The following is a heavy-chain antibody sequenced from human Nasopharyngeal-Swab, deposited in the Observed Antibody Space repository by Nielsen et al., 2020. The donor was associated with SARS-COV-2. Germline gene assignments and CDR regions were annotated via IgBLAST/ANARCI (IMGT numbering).Heavy chain of an antibody. J-gene: IGHJ4*02. CDR2: IRSSTSYI. D-gene: IGHD6-19*01. CDR3: ATSGYSSGWIF. V-gene: IGHV3-21*01. CDR1: GFIFSTYT. Sequence: GSLRLSCAASGFIFSTYTMNWARQAPGKGLEWLSSIRSSTSYIYYADSVKGRFTISRDNAKNSLYLQMNSLRTEDTAVYYCATSGYSSGWIFWGQGTLVTVSS.